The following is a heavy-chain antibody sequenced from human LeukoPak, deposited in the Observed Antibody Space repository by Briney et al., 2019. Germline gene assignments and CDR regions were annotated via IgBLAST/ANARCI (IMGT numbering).Heavy chain of an antibody. Sequence: GGSLRLSCAASGFTFSSYGMHWVRQAPGKGLEWVAVIWYDGSNKYYADSVKGRFTISRDNSKNTLYLQMNSLRAEDTAVYYCARERGYYYGSGSYYSSDYCYYMDVWGKGTTVTVSS. CDR1: GFTFSSYG. V-gene: IGHV3-33*01. CDR3: ARERGYYYGSGSYYSSDYCYYMDV. D-gene: IGHD3-10*01. J-gene: IGHJ6*03. CDR2: IWYDGSNK.